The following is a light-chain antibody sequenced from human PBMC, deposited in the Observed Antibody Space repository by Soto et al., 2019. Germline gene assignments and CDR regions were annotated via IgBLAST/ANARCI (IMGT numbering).Light chain of an antibody. Sequence: QSVLTQPPSVSGAPGQRVTISCTGSSSNIGAGYDVHWYQQLPGTAPKLLIYNNNNRPSGVPDRFSGSKSGTSASLAITGLQAEDEADCYCQSYDSSLSGVVFGGGTKLTVL. CDR2: NNN. CDR1: SSNIGAGYD. CDR3: QSYDSSLSGVV. V-gene: IGLV1-40*01. J-gene: IGLJ2*01.